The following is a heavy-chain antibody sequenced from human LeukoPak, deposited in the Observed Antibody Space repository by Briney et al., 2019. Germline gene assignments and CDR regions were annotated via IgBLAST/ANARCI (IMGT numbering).Heavy chain of an antibody. V-gene: IGHV1-69*06. CDR3: ARSLKPYYYDSSGYSDY. Sequence: ASVKVSCKASGGTFSSYAISWVRQAPGQGLEWMGGIIPIFGTANYAQKFQGRVTITADKSTSTAYMELSSLRSEDTAVYYCARSLKPYYYDSSGYSDYWGQGTLVTVSS. D-gene: IGHD3-22*01. CDR2: IIPIFGTA. CDR1: GGTFSSYA. J-gene: IGHJ4*02.